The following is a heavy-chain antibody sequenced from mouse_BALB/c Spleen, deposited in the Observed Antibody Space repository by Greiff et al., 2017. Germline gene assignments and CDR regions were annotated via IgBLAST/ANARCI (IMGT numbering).Heavy chain of an antibody. V-gene: IGHV3-8*02. D-gene: IGHD2-1*01. CDR1: GDSITSGY. CDR3: ARGEGLWYPFAY. J-gene: IGHJ3*01. Sequence: EVQLQESGPSLVKPSQTLSLTCSVTGDSITSGYWNWIRKFPGNKLEYMGYISYSGSTYYNPSLKSRISITRDTSKNQYYLQLNSVTTEDTATYYCARGEGLWYPFAYWGQGTLVTVSA. CDR2: ISYSGST.